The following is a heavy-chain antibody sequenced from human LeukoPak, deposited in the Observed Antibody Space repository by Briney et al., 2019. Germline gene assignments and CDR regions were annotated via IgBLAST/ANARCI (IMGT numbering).Heavy chain of an antibody. D-gene: IGHD3-22*01. Sequence: GGSLRLSCAASGFTFGTYAMSWVRQAPGKGLEWVSGISGSGGSTFYADPVKGRFTISRDNSKNTLYLQMNSLRAEDTAVYYCAKDRAYYSDSSGYYLVRAYDYWGQGTLVTVSS. J-gene: IGHJ4*02. CDR3: AKDRAYYSDSSGYYLVRAYDY. CDR2: ISGSGGST. V-gene: IGHV3-23*01. CDR1: GFTFGTYA.